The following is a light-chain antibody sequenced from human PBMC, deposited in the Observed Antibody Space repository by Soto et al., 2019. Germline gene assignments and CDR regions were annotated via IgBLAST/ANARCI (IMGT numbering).Light chain of an antibody. CDR1: SSDIGGYNF. Sequence: QSVLTQPASVSGSPGQSITISCTGTSSDIGGYNFVSWYQQHPGRAPKLIIYEVSNRPSGVSDRFSGSKSGNTASLTISGLQTEDDADYYCSSFTTSSSLVVFGGGTKLTVL. CDR2: EVS. CDR3: SSFTTSSSLVV. V-gene: IGLV2-14*03. J-gene: IGLJ2*01.